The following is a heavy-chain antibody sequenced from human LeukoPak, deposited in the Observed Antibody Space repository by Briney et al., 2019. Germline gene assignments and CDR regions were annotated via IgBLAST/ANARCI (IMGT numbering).Heavy chain of an antibody. Sequence: ASVKVSCKASGYTFTSYGISWVRQAPGQGLEWMGWISAYNGNTNYAQKLQGRVTITRNTSISTAYMELSSLRSEDTAVYYCASRITFGGVIVWDDAFDIWGQGTMVTVSS. CDR2: ISAYNGNT. CDR1: GYTFTSYG. V-gene: IGHV1-18*01. CDR3: ASRITFGGVIVWDDAFDI. D-gene: IGHD3-16*02. J-gene: IGHJ3*02.